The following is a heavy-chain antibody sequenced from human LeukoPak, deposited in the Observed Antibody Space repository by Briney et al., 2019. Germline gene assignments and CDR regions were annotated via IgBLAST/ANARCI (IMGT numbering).Heavy chain of an antibody. CDR1: GGTFSSYA. CDR2: IIPIFGTA. J-gene: IGHJ4*02. CDR3: AREGTTVTTFDY. V-gene: IGHV1-69*06. Sequence: ASVKVSCKASGGTFSSYAISWVRQAPGQGLEWMGGIIPIFGTANYAQKFQGRVTITADKSTSTAYMELSSLRSEDTAVYYCAREGTTVTTFDYWGQGTLVTVSS. D-gene: IGHD4-17*01.